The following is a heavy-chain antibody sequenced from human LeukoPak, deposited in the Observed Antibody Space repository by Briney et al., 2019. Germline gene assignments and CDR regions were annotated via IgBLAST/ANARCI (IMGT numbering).Heavy chain of an antibody. J-gene: IGHJ4*02. CDR2: IYYSGST. CDR1: GGSFSDYY. Sequence: SETLSLTCAVYGGSFSDYYWGWIRQPPGKGLEWIGSIYYSGSTYYNPSLKSRVTISVDTSKNQFSLKLSSVTAADTAVYYCARLMTSGYYFDYWGQGTLVTVSS. V-gene: IGHV4-39*01. CDR3: ARLMTSGYYFDY.